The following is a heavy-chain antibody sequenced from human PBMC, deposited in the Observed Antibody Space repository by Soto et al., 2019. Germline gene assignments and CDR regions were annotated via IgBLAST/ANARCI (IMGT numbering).Heavy chain of an antibody. V-gene: IGHV4-34*01. CDR1: GGSFSGYY. CDR3: ARWPNYYYYCMDV. Sequence: SETLSLTCAVYGGSFSGYYWSWIRQPPGKGLEWIGEINHSGSTNYNPSLKSRVTISVDTSKNQFSLKLTSVTAADTAVYYCARWPNYYYYCMDVWGQGTTVTVSS. J-gene: IGHJ6*02. CDR2: INHSGST.